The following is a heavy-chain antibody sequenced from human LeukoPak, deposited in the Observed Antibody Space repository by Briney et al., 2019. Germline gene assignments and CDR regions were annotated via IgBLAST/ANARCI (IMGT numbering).Heavy chain of an antibody. J-gene: IGHJ4*02. V-gene: IGHV3-23*01. D-gene: IGHD6-19*01. CDR2: ISGSGGDT. Sequence: GGSLRLSCAASGFTFSNYAMSWVRQAPGKGLEWVSAISGSGGDTFYTDSVKGRFTISKDNSKNTLYLQMKGLRAEDTAVYYCVKDSVVVAGLVNYFDYWGQGTLVTVSS. CDR3: VKDSVVVAGLVNYFDY. CDR1: GFTFSNYA.